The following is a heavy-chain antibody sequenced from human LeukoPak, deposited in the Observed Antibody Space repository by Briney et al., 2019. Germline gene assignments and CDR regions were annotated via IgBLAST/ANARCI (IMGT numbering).Heavy chain of an antibody. CDR2: ISGSGDST. V-gene: IGHV3-23*01. D-gene: IGHD2-2*01. Sequence: GGSLRLSCAASGFTFSNYAMNWVRQPPGKGLDWVSTISGSGDSTYYAASVKGRFSISRDDSKNTLHMQMNSLRAEDTAVYYCAKGGTGYCSSTSCLYYFDYWGQGTLVTVSS. CDR1: GFTFSNYA. CDR3: AKGGTGYCSSTSCLYYFDY. J-gene: IGHJ4*02.